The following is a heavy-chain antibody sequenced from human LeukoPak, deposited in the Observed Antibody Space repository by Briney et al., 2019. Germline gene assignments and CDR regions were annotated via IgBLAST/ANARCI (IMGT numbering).Heavy chain of an antibody. J-gene: IGHJ6*02. D-gene: IGHD2-2*01. V-gene: IGHV1-18*04. CDR3: ARFREYQLLSYYYYGMDV. CDR1: GYTFTSYG. Sequence: ASVKVSCKASGYTFTSYGISWVRQAPGQGLEWMGWISAYNGNTNYAQKLQGRVTMTTDTSTSTAYMELRSLRSDDTAVYYCARFREYQLLSYYYYGMDVWGQETTVTVSS. CDR2: ISAYNGNT.